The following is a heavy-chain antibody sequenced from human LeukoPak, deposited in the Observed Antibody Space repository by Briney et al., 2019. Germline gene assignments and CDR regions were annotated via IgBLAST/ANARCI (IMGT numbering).Heavy chain of an antibody. CDR2: INPNSGGT. CDR1: GYTFTGYY. D-gene: IGHD3-10*01. J-gene: IGHJ6*02. CDR3: ARVLWFGDYYGMDV. Sequence: ASVKVSCKASGYTFTGYYMHWVRQAPGQGLEWMGWINPNSGGTNYAQKFQGRVTMTRDTSISTAYMELSRLRSDDTAAYYCARVLWFGDYYGMDVWGQGTTVTVSS. V-gene: IGHV1-2*02.